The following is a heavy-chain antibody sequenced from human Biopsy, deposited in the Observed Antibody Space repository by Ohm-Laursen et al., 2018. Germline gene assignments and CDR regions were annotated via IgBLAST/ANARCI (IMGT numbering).Heavy chain of an antibody. CDR2: ISHTGYT. V-gene: IGHV4-59*11. Sequence: SQTLSLTCTVSGGSFTGHYWTWIRQPPGKGLEWIGHISHTGYTSYKSSLKCRVTISLDTSRKHFSLRLTSLAAADTAVYYCARGSNEYGGLYFPHWGQGTLVTVSS. CDR1: GGSFTGHY. CDR3: ARGSNEYGGLYFPH. J-gene: IGHJ1*01. D-gene: IGHD4-23*01.